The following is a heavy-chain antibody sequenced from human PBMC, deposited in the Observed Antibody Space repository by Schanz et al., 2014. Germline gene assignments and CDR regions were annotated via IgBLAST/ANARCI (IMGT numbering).Heavy chain of an antibody. J-gene: IGHJ3*02. CDR1: GFTLSSYA. V-gene: IGHV3-23*04. D-gene: IGHD4-17*01. CDR2: INTADTT. Sequence: DVQLAESGGGLVQPGGSLRLSCAASGFTLSSYALSWVRQSPGKGLEWVSAINTADTTYYADSVKGRFTISRDNSKNILYLQMNSLRAEDTALYYCAKDPHKDYGGKPQTFDIGGQGTMVTVSS. CDR3: AKDPHKDYGGKPQTFDI.